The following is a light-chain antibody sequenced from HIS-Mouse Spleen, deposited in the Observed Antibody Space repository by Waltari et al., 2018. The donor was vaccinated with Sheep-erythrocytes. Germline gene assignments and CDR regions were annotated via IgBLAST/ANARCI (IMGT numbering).Light chain of an antibody. J-gene: IGLJ3*02. Sequence: QSALTQPASVSGSPGQSITISCPGTSSDVGSYNLASWYQQHPGKAPKRMIYEGSKRRSGVSKRFSGSKSGNTASLTISGLQAEDEADYYCCSYAGSSTPWVFGGGTKLTVL. CDR3: CSYAGSSTPWV. V-gene: IGLV2-23*01. CDR2: EGS. CDR1: SSDVGSYNL.